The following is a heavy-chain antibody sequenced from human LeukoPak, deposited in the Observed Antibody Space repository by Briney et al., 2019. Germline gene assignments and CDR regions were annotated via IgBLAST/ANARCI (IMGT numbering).Heavy chain of an antibody. V-gene: IGHV3-23*01. CDR3: AKDGEDCGGNCYLVHY. J-gene: IGHJ4*02. D-gene: IGHD2-21*01. CDR1: GFTFGSYA. Sequence: PGGSLRLSCAGSGFTFGSYAMTWVRLAPGKGLEWVSGISGSGDSTYYADSVKGRFTISRDNSKNTVYLQMNSLRAEDTAVYYCAKDGEDCGGNCYLVHYWGQGTLVTVSS. CDR2: ISGSGDST.